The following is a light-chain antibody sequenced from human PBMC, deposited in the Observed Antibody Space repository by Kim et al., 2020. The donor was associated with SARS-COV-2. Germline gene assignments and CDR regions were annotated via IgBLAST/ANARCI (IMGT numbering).Light chain of an antibody. V-gene: IGKV3-20*01. Sequence: LSPGQRAALSCRASQGVANNHLAWYQQKPGQAPRLLIYTASTRAAGVPDRFSASGSGTDFTLTISRLEPEDFAVYYCQKYGSSPLTFGGGTKLEIK. CDR2: TAS. CDR1: QGVANNH. J-gene: IGKJ4*01. CDR3: QKYGSSPLT.